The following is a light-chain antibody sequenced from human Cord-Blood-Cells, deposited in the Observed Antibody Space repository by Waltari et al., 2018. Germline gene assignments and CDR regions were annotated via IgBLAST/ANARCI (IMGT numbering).Light chain of an antibody. Sequence: AIRMTQSPSSFSASTGDRVTITCRASQGISRYLVWYQQKPGKAPKLLIYAASPLQSGVPSRLSGSGSGTDFTLTISCLQSEDFATYYCQQYYSYPFTFGPGTKVDIK. CDR2: AAS. V-gene: IGKV1-8*01. J-gene: IGKJ3*01. CDR1: QGISRY. CDR3: QQYYSYPFT.